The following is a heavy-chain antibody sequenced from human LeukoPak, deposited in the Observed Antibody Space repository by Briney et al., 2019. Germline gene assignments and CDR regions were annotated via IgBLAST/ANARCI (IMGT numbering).Heavy chain of an antibody. CDR1: GGSISSGGYS. CDR2: VYYSGST. Sequence: SETLSLTCAVSGGSISSGGYSWTWIRQPPGKGLECVGHVYYSGSTYYNPSLKSRVTISLDTSKNQFSLKLSSVTPEDTAVYYCAREPRAYCGGDCYNWFDPWGQGTLVTVSS. J-gene: IGHJ5*02. CDR3: AREPRAYCGGDCYNWFDP. D-gene: IGHD2-21*02. V-gene: IGHV4-30-4*07.